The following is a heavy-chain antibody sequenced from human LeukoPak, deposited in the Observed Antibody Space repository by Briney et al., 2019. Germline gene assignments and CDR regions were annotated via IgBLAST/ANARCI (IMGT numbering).Heavy chain of an antibody. CDR2: ISSSGGTR. J-gene: IGHJ4*02. CDR3: TSLTVASSFDY. V-gene: IGHV3-48*03. CDR1: EFAFSVYE. Sequence: GGSLRLSCAASEFAFSVYEMYWVRQAPGKGLEWVSYISSSGGTRYYADSVKGRFTISRDNAENSLYLQMNSLRAEDTAVYYCTSLTVASSFDYWGQGALVTVSS. D-gene: IGHD6-19*01.